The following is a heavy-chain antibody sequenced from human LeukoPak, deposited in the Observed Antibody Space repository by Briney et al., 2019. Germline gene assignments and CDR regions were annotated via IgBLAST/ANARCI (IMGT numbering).Heavy chain of an antibody. Sequence: ASVKVSCKASGYTFTGYYMHWVRQAPGQGLEWMGWINPNSGGTNYAQKFQGRVTMTRDTSLSTAYMELSRLRSDDTDVYYCARVPRAARSQYYFDYRGQGTLVTVSS. CDR3: ARVPRAARSQYYFDY. D-gene: IGHD6-6*01. CDR2: INPNSGGT. J-gene: IGHJ4*02. V-gene: IGHV1-2*02. CDR1: GYTFTGYY.